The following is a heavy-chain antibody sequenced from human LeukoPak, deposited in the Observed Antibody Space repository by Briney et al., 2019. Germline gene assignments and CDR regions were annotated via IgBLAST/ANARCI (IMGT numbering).Heavy chain of an antibody. V-gene: IGHV3-21*04. Sequence: PGGSLRLSCAASGFTVSSNYMSWVRQAPGKGLEWVSSITSSSSYIYYADSVKGRFTISRDNGKNSLYLQMNSLRAEDTALYYCARSATTATTRFFDLWGRGTLVTVSS. D-gene: IGHD4-17*01. CDR2: ITSSSSYI. J-gene: IGHJ2*01. CDR3: ARSATTATTRFFDL. CDR1: GFTVSSNY.